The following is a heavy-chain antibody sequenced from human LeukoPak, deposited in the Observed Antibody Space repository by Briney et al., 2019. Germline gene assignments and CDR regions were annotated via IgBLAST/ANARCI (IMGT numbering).Heavy chain of an antibody. CDR3: AKGSCSSTSCRIDY. CDR1: GFTVSSNY. D-gene: IGHD2-2*01. CDR2: IYSGGST. V-gene: IGHV3-53*01. Sequence: SGGSLRLSCAASGFTVSSNYMSWVRQAPGKGLEWVSVIYSGGSTYYADSVKGRFTISRDNSKNTLYLQMNSLRAEDTAVYYCAKGSCSSTSCRIDYWGQGTLVTVSS. J-gene: IGHJ4*02.